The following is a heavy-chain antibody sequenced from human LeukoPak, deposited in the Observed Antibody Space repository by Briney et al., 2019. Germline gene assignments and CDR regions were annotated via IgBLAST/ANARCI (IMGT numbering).Heavy chain of an antibody. J-gene: IGHJ4*02. CDR1: GGSISSGGYY. V-gene: IGHV4-31*03. CDR3: ARMQQLVRAFDY. D-gene: IGHD6-6*01. Sequence: SQTLSLTCTVSGGSISSGGYYWSWIRQHPGKGLEWIGYIYYSGSTYYNPSLKSRVTISVDTSKNQFSLKLSSVTAADTAVYYCARMQQLVRAFDYWGQGTLVTVSS. CDR2: IYYSGST.